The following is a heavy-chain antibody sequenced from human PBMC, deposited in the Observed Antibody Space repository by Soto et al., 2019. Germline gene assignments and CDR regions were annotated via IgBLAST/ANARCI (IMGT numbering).Heavy chain of an antibody. CDR2: MFYGVST. J-gene: IGHJ4*02. CDR1: VSSINSSGYY. V-gene: IGHV4-39*01. D-gene: IGHD3-3*02. Sequence: PSETLSLTCTVSVSSINSSGYYWGWILQPPGKGLEWIGSMFYGVSTYYNPSLKSRVTVSVDTSKNQFSLNLRSVTAADTAVYYCARLPSRHLVDYWGQGTLVTVSS. CDR3: ARLPSRHLVDY.